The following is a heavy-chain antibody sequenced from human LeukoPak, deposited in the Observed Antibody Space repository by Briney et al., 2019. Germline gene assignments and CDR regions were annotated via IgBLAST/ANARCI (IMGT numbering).Heavy chain of an antibody. CDR2: AHYSGST. Sequence: SETLSLTCTVSGGSISSSSYYWGWIRQPPGKGLEWIGSAHYSGSTYYSPSLKSRVTISLDTSKNQFSLKLSSVTAADTAVYYCARVNTAMAKDDYYYYMDVWGKGTTVTVSS. CDR1: GGSISSSSYY. CDR3: ARVNTAMAKDDYYYYMDV. V-gene: IGHV4-39*07. J-gene: IGHJ6*03. D-gene: IGHD5-18*01.